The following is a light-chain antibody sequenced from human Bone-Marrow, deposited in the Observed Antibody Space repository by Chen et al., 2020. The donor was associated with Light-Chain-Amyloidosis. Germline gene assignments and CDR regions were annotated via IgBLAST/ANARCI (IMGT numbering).Light chain of an antibody. Sequence: EIVLTQSPATLSLSPGERVTLSCRASQTVDSFLAWYQQKPGQAPRLLIYDASNRATGIPARISGSGSGTDFTLTISSLEPEDFAVYYCQQRSYWPPSFGQGTKVEIK. J-gene: IGKJ1*01. CDR2: DAS. V-gene: IGKV3-11*01. CDR3: QQRSYWPPS. CDR1: QTVDSF.